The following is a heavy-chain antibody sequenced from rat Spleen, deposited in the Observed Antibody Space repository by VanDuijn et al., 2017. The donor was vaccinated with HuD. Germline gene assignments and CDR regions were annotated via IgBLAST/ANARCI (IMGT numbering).Heavy chain of an antibody. CDR3: ARHVLTAAYYYSSVDY. CDR2: ISSGGGGT. D-gene: IGHD1-2*01. Sequence: EVQLVESGGGLVQPGRSLKLSCAASGFTFSNYYMAWVRQAPTKGLEWVASISSGGGGTYCPDSVKGRFTISRDNAKSTQYLQMDSLRSEDTATYYCARHVLTAAYYYSSVDYWGQGVMVTVSS. CDR1: GFTFSNYY. J-gene: IGHJ2*01. V-gene: IGHV5-25*01.